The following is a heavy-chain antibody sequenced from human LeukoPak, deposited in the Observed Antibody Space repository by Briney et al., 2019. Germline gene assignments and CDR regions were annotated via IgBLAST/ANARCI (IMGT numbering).Heavy chain of an antibody. V-gene: IGHV4-34*01. D-gene: IGHD3-10*01. CDR2: INHSGST. J-gene: IGHJ4*02. Sequence: SETLSLTCAVYGGSFSGYYLSWIRQPPGEGLEWIGEINHSGSTNYNPSLKSRVTISVDTSKNQFSLKLSSVTAADTAVYYCARTRGGMVRFDYWGQGTLVTVSS. CDR3: ARTRGGMVRFDY. CDR1: GGSFSGYY.